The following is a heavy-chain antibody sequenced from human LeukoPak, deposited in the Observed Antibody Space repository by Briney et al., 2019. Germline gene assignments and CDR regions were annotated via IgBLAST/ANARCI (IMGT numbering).Heavy chain of an antibody. CDR2: ISSSGSYI. CDR1: GSTFSRFS. J-gene: IGHJ5*02. CDR3: ARGYSSPP. V-gene: IGHV3-21*01. Sequence: GGSLRLSCAASGSTFSRFSMNWVRQAPGKGLEWASSISSSGSYIFYADSLKGRFTISRDNAKNSLYLQMNSLRAEDTAVYYCARGYSSPPWGQGTLVTVSS. D-gene: IGHD6-19*01.